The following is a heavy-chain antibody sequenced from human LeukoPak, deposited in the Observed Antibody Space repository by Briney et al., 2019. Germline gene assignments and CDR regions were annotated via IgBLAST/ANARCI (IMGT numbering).Heavy chain of an antibody. D-gene: IGHD1-26*01. V-gene: IGHV4-4*07. CDR3: ATPIVGATWYFDL. CDR2: ISASGST. J-gene: IGHJ2*01. CDR1: GGGSMSSYY. Sequence: PSETLSLTCTVSGGGSMSSYYWNWIRQPAGEGLEWIGRISASGSTTSNPSLKSRLTMSIDTSKNQFSLKLSSLTAADTAVYYCATPIVGATWYFDLWGRGTLVTVSS.